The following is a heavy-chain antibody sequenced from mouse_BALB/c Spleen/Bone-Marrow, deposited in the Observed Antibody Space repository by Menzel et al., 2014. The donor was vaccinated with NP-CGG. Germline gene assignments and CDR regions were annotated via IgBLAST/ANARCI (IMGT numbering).Heavy chain of an antibody. CDR3: ARSTGTAPYFYAMDY. V-gene: IGHV1S81*02. Sequence: VQVVESGAELVKPGASVKLSCKAAGYTFTSNWMHWVKQRPGQGLEWIGETNPSNGRSNYNEKFKSKATLTVDKSSSTAYMQLSSLTSEDSAVYYCARSTGTAPYFYAMDYWGQGTSVTVSS. CDR2: TNPSNGRS. CDR1: GYTFTSNW. J-gene: IGHJ4*01. D-gene: IGHD4-1*02.